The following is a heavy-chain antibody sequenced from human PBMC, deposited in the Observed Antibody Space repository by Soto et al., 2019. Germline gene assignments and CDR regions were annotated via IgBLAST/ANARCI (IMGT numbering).Heavy chain of an antibody. CDR1: GFTFSNST. D-gene: IGHD3-22*01. CDR3: ARVPAASDRTAFYYVSKFFYFDY. V-gene: IGHV3-21*01. CDR2: ITSSGSFI. Sequence: PGGSLRLSCAASGFTFSNSTMNWVRQAPGKGLEWVACITSSGSFIYYADSMKGRFTISRDDAKKSLYLQMNSLRAEDTAVYYCARVPAASDRTAFYYVSKFFYFDYWGRGTQVTV. J-gene: IGHJ4*02.